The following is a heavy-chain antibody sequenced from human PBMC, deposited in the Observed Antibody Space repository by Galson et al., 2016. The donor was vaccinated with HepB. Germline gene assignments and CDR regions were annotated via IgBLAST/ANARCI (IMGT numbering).Heavy chain of an antibody. Sequence: QSGAEVKKPGESLKISCKGSGYSFISQWIGWVRQMPGKGLEWMGTIYPGDSESRYSPSFQGQVTISADKSISTAYLQWSSLKASDSAMYYCARGIGGGYEYFLYWGQGTLVTVSP. CDR1: GYSFISQW. CDR3: ARGIGGGYEYFLY. CDR2: IYPGDSES. J-gene: IGHJ4*02. V-gene: IGHV5-51*03. D-gene: IGHD5-12*01.